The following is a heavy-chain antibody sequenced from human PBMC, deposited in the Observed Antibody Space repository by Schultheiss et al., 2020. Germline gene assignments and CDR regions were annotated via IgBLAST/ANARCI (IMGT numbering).Heavy chain of an antibody. V-gene: IGHV4-38-2*01. CDR3: ARVSRASTTSRLYYYYGMDV. CDR2: IYHSGST. Sequence: SETLSLTCAVSGYSISSGYYWGWIRQPPGKGLEWIGSIYHSGSTYYNPSLKSRVTISVDTSKNQFSLKLSSVTAADTAVYYCARVSRASTTSRLYYYYGMDVWGQGTTVTVSS. CDR1: GYSISSGYY. D-gene: IGHD1-1*01. J-gene: IGHJ6*02.